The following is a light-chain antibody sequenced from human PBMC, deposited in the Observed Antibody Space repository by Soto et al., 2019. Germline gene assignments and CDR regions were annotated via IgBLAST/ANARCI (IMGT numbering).Light chain of an antibody. CDR1: SSNIGSNY. CDR2: RNN. V-gene: IGLV1-47*01. CDR3: AAWDDSMSGRV. J-gene: IGLJ1*01. Sequence: QSVLTQPPSASGTPGQRVTISCSGSSSNIGSNYVYWYQQLPGTAPKLLIYRNNQRPSGVPDRFSGSKSGTSASLAISGLRSEDEADYYCAAWDDSMSGRVCGTGT.